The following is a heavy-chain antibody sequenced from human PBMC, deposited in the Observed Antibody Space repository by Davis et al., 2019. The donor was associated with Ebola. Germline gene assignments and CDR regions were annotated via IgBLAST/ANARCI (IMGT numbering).Heavy chain of an antibody. D-gene: IGHD2-8*01. J-gene: IGHJ4*02. CDR1: GFTVNSNY. CDR2: IYSGGST. Sequence: PGGSLRLSCATSGFTVNSNYMSWVRQAPGKGLEWVSLIYSGGSTYYADSVKGRFTLSRDNPKNTLYLQMNNLRAEDTAVYYCARDGEYCTNGICSTYFDNWGQGTLVTVSS. V-gene: IGHV3-66*01. CDR3: ARDGEYCTNGICSTYFDN.